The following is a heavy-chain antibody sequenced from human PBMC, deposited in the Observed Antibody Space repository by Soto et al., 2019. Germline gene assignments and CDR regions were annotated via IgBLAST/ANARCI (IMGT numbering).Heavy chain of an antibody. CDR3: ARSETRKYYYDSSGDYFDY. Sequence: ASVKVSCKASGGTFSSYAISWVRQAPGQGLEWMGGIIPIFGTANYAQKSQGRVTITADESTSTAYMELSSLRSEDTAVYYCARSETRKYYYDSSGDYFDYWGQGTLVTVSS. J-gene: IGHJ4*02. D-gene: IGHD3-22*01. CDR2: IIPIFGTA. CDR1: GGTFSSYA. V-gene: IGHV1-69*13.